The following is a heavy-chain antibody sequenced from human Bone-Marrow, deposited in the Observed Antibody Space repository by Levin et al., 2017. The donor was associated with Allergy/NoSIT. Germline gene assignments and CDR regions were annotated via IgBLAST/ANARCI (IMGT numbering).Heavy chain of an antibody. Sequence: SETLSLTCVVSGYSISSGYYWGWIRQPPGKGLEWIGNIYHSGSTYYNPSLKSRVTISLDTSKNQFSLKLTSVTAADTAAYYCARVGVEAAFDYWGQGTLVTVSS. V-gene: IGHV4-38-2*01. CDR1: GYSISSGYY. D-gene: IGHD2-8*01. CDR2: IYHSGST. CDR3: ARVGVEAAFDY. J-gene: IGHJ4*02.